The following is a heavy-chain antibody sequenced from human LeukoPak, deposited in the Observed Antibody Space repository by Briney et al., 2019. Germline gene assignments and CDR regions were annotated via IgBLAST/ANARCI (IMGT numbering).Heavy chain of an antibody. CDR3: VRSLRSADF. J-gene: IGHJ4*02. CDR1: GFTFSNYW. V-gene: IGHV3-74*01. CDR2: ISTDGSQT. Sequence: PGMSLRLSCEASGFTFSNYWMHWVRQPPGKGLMWVSQISTDGSQTFYADSVKGRFTISRDNAQNTLFLQMDSLRPEDTAVYYCVRSLRSADFWGQGTLVTVSS.